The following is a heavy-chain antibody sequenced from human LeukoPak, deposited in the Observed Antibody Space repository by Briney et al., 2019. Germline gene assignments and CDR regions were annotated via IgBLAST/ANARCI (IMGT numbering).Heavy chain of an antibody. Sequence: PGGSLKLSCAASGFTFSTYGMHWVRQAPGKGLEWVAFIRYDGNNKYYADFVKGRFTISRDNSKNTLYLHMNSLRADDTAVYYCAKGGNWGGIPAAGTFHNWGQGTLVTVSS. CDR3: AKGGNWGGIPAAGTFHN. CDR1: GFTFSTYG. J-gene: IGHJ4*02. V-gene: IGHV3-30*02. CDR2: IRYDGNNK. D-gene: IGHD6-25*01.